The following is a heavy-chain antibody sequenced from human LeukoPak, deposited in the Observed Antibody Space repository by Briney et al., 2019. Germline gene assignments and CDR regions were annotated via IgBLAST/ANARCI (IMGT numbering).Heavy chain of an antibody. V-gene: IGHV3-53*01. CDR3: ARGSRGAAVAGTGEY. D-gene: IGHD6-19*01. Sequence: GGSLRLSCAASGFSVSNNYMSWVRQAPGQGLEWVSVIYTGGSTHYADSVKGRFIISRDNSKNTVYLQMNSLRAEDTAVYYRARGSRGAAVAGTGEYWGQGTLVTVSS. CDR1: GFSVSNNY. CDR2: IYTGGST. J-gene: IGHJ4*02.